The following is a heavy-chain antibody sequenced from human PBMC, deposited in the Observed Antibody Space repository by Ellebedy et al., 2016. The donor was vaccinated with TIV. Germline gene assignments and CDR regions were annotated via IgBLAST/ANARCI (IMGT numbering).Heavy chain of an antibody. CDR3: GRDDRYGLDV. CDR2: INSDGSST. J-gene: IGHJ6*02. CDR1: GFAFSSRW. Sequence: GESLKISCVASGFAFSSRWIHWVRQAPGKGLVWVSHINSDGSSTTYADSVKGRFTISRDNAKDTVYLQMNGLRAEDTAVYYCGRDDRYGLDVWGQGTTVIVSS. V-gene: IGHV3-74*01.